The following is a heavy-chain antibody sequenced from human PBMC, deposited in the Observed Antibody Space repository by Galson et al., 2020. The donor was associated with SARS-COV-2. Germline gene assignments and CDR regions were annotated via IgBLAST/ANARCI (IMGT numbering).Heavy chain of an antibody. D-gene: IGHD1-26*01. CDR3: ARGYSGSYYSAFDI. Sequence: TGGSLRLSCAASGFTFSSYAMHWVRQAPGKGLEWVAVISYDGSNKYYADSVKGRFTISRDNSKNTLYLQMNSLRAEDTAVYYCARGYSGSYYSAFDIWGQGTMVTVSS. V-gene: IGHV3-30*04. CDR1: GFTFSSYA. J-gene: IGHJ3*02. CDR2: ISYDGSNK.